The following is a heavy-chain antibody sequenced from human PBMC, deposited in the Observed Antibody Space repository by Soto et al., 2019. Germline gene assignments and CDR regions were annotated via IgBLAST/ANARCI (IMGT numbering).Heavy chain of an antibody. CDR3: ARIRRYSSGWYDYYYYGMDV. V-gene: IGHV2-70*01. CDR2: IDWDDDK. Sequence: SGPTLVNPTQTLTLTCTFSGFSLSTSGMCVSWIRQPPGKALEWLALIDWDDDKYYSTSLKTRLTISKDTSKNQVVLTMTNMDPVDTATYYCARIRRYSSGWYDYYYYGMDVWGQGTTVIVSS. CDR1: GFSLSTSGMC. D-gene: IGHD6-19*01. J-gene: IGHJ6*02.